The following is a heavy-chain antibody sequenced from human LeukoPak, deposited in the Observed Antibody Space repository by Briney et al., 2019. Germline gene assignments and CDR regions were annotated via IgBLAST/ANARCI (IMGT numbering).Heavy chain of an antibody. Sequence: ASVKVSCKASGGTFSSYAISWVRQAPGQGLEWMGRIIPIFGIANYAQKFQGRVTITADKSTSTAYMELSSLRSEDTAVYYCAREAIFEVVIPYYFDYWGQGTLVTVSS. V-gene: IGHV1-69*04. CDR1: GGTFSSYA. J-gene: IGHJ4*02. D-gene: IGHD3-3*01. CDR3: AREAIFEVVIPYYFDY. CDR2: IIPIFGIA.